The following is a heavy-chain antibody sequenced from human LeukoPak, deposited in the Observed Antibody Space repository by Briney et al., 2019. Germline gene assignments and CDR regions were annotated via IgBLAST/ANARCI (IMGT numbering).Heavy chain of an antibody. CDR2: ISSSGSSR. CDR1: GFTFSSYE. J-gene: IGHJ4*02. CDR3: ARDAWGIAVAGLLY. Sequence: GGSLRLSCAASGFTFSSYEMNWVRQAPGKGLEWVAYISSSGSSRYYADSVKGRFTISRDNSKNTLFLQMDSLRAEDTAVYYCARDAWGIAVAGLLYWGQGTLVTVSS. D-gene: IGHD6-19*01. V-gene: IGHV3-48*03.